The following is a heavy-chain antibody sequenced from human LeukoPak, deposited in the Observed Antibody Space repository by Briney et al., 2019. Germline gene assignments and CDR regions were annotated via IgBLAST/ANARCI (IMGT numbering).Heavy chain of an antibody. CDR1: GGSISSSSYY. D-gene: IGHD2-21*01. V-gene: IGHV4-39*01. J-gene: IGHJ5*02. CDR3: ARRLEGITIVGFDP. Sequence: SETLSLTCTVSGGSISSSSYYWGWIRQPPGKGLEWIGSIYYSGSTYYNPSLKSRVTISVDTSKNRFSLKLSSVTAADTAVYYCARRLEGITIVGFDPWAREPWSPSPQ. CDR2: IYYSGST.